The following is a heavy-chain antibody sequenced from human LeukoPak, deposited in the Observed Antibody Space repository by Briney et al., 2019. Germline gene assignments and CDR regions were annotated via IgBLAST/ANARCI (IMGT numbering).Heavy chain of an antibody. CDR1: GFTFSDYY. V-gene: IGHV3-11*01. CDR2: ISSSGSTI. CDR3: ARGIAARPKRRYNWFDP. J-gene: IGHJ5*02. D-gene: IGHD6-6*01. Sequence: GGSPRLSCAASGFTFSDYYMSWIRQAPGKGLEWVSYISSSGSTIYYADSVKGRFTISRDNAKNSLYLQMNSLRAEDTAVYYCARGIAARPKRRYNWFDPGAREPWSPSPQ.